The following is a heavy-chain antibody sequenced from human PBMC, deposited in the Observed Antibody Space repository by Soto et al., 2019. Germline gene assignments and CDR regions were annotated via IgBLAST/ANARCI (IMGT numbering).Heavy chain of an antibody. D-gene: IGHD3-3*01. CDR1: GFMFSDLY. CDR2: ISGGGETI. Sequence: QVQLLESGGGLVKPGGSLRLSCTASGFMFSDLYMTWIRQAPGKGLEWVSYISGGGETIHYADSVRGRFTVSRDNARRSLYLQMDSLRAEDTAVYYCASDPYYYTSAYWGQGTLVTVSA. J-gene: IGHJ4*02. V-gene: IGHV3-11*01. CDR3: ASDPYYYTSAY.